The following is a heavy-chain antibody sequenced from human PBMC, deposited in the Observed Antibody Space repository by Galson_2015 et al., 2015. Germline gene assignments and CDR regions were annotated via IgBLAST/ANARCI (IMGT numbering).Heavy chain of an antibody. CDR3: ARDRSMAYFDY. Sequence: SLRLSCAASGFTFSSQGMHWVRQAPGKGLEWVAVLWYDGSNKYYADSVKGRFTFSRDNSKNTLYLQMNSLRAEDTAVYYCARDRSMAYFDYLGQGALVIVSS. V-gene: IGHV3-33*01. J-gene: IGHJ4*02. CDR2: LWYDGSNK. D-gene: IGHD2/OR15-2a*01. CDR1: GFTFSSQG.